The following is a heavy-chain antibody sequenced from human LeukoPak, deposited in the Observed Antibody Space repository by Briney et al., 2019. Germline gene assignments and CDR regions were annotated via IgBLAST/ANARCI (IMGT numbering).Heavy chain of an antibody. V-gene: IGHV3-21*01. Sequence: GGSLRLSCAASGFTFSSYSMNWVRQAPGKGLEWVSSISSSSSYKYYADSVKGRFTISRDNAKNSLYLQMNSLRAEDTAVYYCARSPEGGATPPFDYWGQGTLVTVSS. CDR2: ISSSSSYK. J-gene: IGHJ4*02. CDR1: GFTFSSYS. D-gene: IGHD1-26*01. CDR3: ARSPEGGATPPFDY.